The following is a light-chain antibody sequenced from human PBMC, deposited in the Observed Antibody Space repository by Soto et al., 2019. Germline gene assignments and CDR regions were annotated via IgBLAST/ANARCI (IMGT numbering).Light chain of an antibody. CDR2: DVS. CDR1: QSARSS. V-gene: IGKV3-15*01. Sequence: EVVMTQSPATLSVSPGERATLSCRSSQSARSSLGWYQQKPGQPPSLLIYDDVSIRATGIPARFNGSGSGTEFTLTISSLEPEDFAVYYCQQHSNWPPITFGQGTRLENK. J-gene: IGKJ5*01. CDR3: QQHSNWPPIT.